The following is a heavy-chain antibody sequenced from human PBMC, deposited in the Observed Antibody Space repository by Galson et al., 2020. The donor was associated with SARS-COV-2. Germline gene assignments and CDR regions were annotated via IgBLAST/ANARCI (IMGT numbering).Heavy chain of an antibody. CDR2: INPNSGDT. J-gene: IGHJ4*02. CDR3: ARGACTAPNFDY. D-gene: IGHD2-8*01. Sequence: ASVKVSCKASGYSFTRYYMHWVRQAPGQVLEWMGWINPNSGDTNFAQKFQGRVTMTRDTSISTAYVELRWLKSDDTAVYYCARGACTAPNFDYWGQGTLVTVSS. CDR1: GYSFTRYY. V-gene: IGHV1-2*02.